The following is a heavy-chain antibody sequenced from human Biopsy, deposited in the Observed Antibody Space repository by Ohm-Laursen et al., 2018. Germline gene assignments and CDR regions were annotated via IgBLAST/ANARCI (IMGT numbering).Heavy chain of an antibody. J-gene: IGHJ1*01. CDR1: GGSFTRLD. Sequence: SVKVSCKPSGGSFTRLDLSWVRQAPGHGLEWLGGNIPILRTGNYAQKFHGRVTVPADTSTSTATMELRSLRSDEPAGYYCATKLSGCFHHWGQGTLVTVSS. CDR3: ATKLSGCFHH. V-gene: IGHV1-69*06. CDR2: NIPILRTG. D-gene: IGHD2-15*01.